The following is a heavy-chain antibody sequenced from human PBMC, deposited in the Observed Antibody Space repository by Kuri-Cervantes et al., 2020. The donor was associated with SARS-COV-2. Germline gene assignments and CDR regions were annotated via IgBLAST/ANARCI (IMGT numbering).Heavy chain of an antibody. V-gene: IGHV1-46*01. CDR1: GYTFTSYY. Sequence: ASVKVSCKASGYTFTSYYMHWVRQAPGQGLEWMGIINPSGGSTSYAQKFQGRVTMTRDKSISTAYLQWSSLKASDTAMYYCAMIGGTRGYGMDVWGQGTTVTVSS. D-gene: IGHD3-16*01. CDR3: AMIGGTRGYGMDV. CDR2: INPSGGST. J-gene: IGHJ6*02.